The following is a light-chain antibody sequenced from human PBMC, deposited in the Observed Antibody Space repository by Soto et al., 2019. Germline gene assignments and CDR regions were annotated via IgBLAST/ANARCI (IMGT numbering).Light chain of an antibody. V-gene: IGKV3-15*01. CDR1: QSISSN. CDR3: QQYNNWPPMYT. Sequence: MTQSPSSLSASVRDRVTITCRASQSISSNLAWYQQKPGQAPRLLIYGASTRATGIPARFSGSGSGTEFTLTISSLQSEDFAVYYCQQYNNWPPMYTFGQGTKLEIK. CDR2: GAS. J-gene: IGKJ2*01.